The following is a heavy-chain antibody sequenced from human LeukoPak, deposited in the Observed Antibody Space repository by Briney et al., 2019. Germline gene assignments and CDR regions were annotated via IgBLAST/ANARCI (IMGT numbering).Heavy chain of an antibody. V-gene: IGHV1-69*13. CDR1: GGTFSSYA. CDR2: IIPIFGTA. Sequence: ASVKVSCKASGGTFSSYAISWVRQAPGQGLEWMGGIIPIFGTANYAQKFQGRVTITADESTSTAYMELSSLRSEDTAVYYCARGTQGRRYYYYMDVWGKGTTVTVSS. D-gene: IGHD1-1*01. CDR3: ARGTQGRRYYYYMDV. J-gene: IGHJ6*03.